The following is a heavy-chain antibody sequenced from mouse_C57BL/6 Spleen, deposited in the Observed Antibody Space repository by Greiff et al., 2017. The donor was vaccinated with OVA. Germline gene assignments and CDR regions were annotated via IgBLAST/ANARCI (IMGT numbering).Heavy chain of an antibody. Sequence: QLQQPGAELVKPGASVKMSCKASGYTFTSYWITWVKQRPGQGLEWIGDIYPGSGSTNYNEKFKSKATLTVYTSSSTAYMQLSSLTSEDAAVYSCARGRDWYFDVWGTGTTVTVSS. V-gene: IGHV1-55*01. CDR1: GYTFTSYW. J-gene: IGHJ1*03. CDR3: ARGRDWYFDV. CDR2: IYPGSGST.